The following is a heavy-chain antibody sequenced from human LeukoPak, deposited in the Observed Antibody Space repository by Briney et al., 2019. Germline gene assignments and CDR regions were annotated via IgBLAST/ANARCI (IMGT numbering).Heavy chain of an antibody. Sequence: SETLSLTCTVSGGSFSSYYWSWIRQTPGKGLEWIGYIYYSGSTNYNPSLKSRVTISVDTSKNQFSLKLSSVTAADTAVYYCARVTQDWLHYYFDFWGQGTLVTASS. CDR3: ARVTQDWLHYYFDF. J-gene: IGHJ4*02. D-gene: IGHD2-15*01. CDR2: IYYSGST. V-gene: IGHV4-59*01. CDR1: GGSFSSYY.